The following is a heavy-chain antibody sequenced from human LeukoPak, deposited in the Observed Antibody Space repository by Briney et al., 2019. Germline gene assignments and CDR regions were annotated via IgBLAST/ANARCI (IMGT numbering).Heavy chain of an antibody. J-gene: IGHJ4*02. D-gene: IGHD3-16*02. CDR3: ARVWGSYRFYFDY. V-gene: IGHV3-21*01. CDR1: GFSFSTFG. CDR2: ITSTSSYT. Sequence: PGGSLSLSCAASGFSFSTFGMNWVRQAPGKGLECVSSITSTSSYTYYADSVKGRFTISRDDAKNSLYLQMNSLRAEDTAVYYCARVWGSYRFYFDYWGQGTLVTVSS.